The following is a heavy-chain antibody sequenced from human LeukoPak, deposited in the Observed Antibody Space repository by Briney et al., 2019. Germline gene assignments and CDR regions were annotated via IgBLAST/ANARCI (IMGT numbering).Heavy chain of an antibody. D-gene: IGHD3-16*01. V-gene: IGHV4-38-2*01. CDR3: ARPFELGRGGAFDY. Sequence: PSETLSLTCAVSGYSISSSYYWGWIRQPPGKGLEWIGSIYYSGSTYYNPSLKSRVTISVDTSKNQFSLKLSSVTAADTAVYYCARPFELGRGGAFDYWGQGTLVTVSS. CDR1: GYSISSSYY. J-gene: IGHJ4*02. CDR2: IYYSGST.